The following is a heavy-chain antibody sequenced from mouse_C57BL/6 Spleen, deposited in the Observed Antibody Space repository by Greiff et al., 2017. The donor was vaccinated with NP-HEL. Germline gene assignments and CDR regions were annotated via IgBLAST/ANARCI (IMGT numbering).Heavy chain of an antibody. J-gene: IGHJ3*01. V-gene: IGHV1-9*01. CDR3: ARGDSSGSFAY. D-gene: IGHD3-2*02. CDR2: ILPGSGST. CDR1: GYTFTGYG. Sequence: VQVPESGAELVKPGASVKLSCKASGYTFTGYGIEWVKPRPGPGLEWIGEILPGSGSTNYNEKFKGKATFTADTSSNTAYMQLSSLTTEDSAIYYCARGDSSGSFAYWGQGTLVTVSA.